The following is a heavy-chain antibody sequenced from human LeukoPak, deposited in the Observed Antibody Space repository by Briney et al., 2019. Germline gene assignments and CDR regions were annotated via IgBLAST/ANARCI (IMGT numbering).Heavy chain of an antibody. CDR1: GYSFTSYW. J-gene: IGHJ6*02. CDR3: ARRMGGDYAMLYYYGMDV. D-gene: IGHD4-17*01. Sequence: GESLKISCKGSGYSFTSYWIGWVRQMPGKGLEWMGIIYPGDSDTRYSPSFQGQVTISADKSISTAYLQWSSLKASDTAMYYCARRMGGDYAMLYYYGMDVWGQGTTVTVSS. V-gene: IGHV5-51*01. CDR2: IYPGDSDT.